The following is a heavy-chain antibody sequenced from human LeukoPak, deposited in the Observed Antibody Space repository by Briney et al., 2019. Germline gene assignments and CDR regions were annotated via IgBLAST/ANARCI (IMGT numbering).Heavy chain of an antibody. Sequence: SETLSLTCAVSGGSISNSNWWTWVRQPPGKGLEWIGEIYHSGSTNYKPSLKSRATISVDKSKNQFSLKLSSVTAADTAVYYCASRAPRDNFNRYLPIDYWGQGTLVTVSS. CDR1: GGSISNSNW. V-gene: IGHV4-4*02. J-gene: IGHJ4*02. CDR2: IYHSGST. D-gene: IGHD1-20*01. CDR3: ASRAPRDNFNRYLPIDY.